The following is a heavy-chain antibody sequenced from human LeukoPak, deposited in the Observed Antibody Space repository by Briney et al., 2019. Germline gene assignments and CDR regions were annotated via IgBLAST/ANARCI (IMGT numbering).Heavy chain of an antibody. CDR3: ARGLRYFDWLLETFDY. CDR1: GYTFTSYD. Sequence: ASVKVSCKASGYTFTSYDINWVRQATGQGLEWMGWMNPNSGNTGYAQKFQGRVTMTRNTSISTAYMELSSLRSEDTAVYYCARGLRYFDWLLETFDYWGQGTLVTVSS. V-gene: IGHV1-8*01. D-gene: IGHD3-9*01. CDR2: MNPNSGNT. J-gene: IGHJ4*02.